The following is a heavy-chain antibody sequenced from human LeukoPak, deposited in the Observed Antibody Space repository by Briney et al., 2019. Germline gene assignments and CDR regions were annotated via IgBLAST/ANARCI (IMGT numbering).Heavy chain of an antibody. J-gene: IGHJ4*02. CDR3: AKGYRISVAGSFVAY. CDR1: GFTFSSYA. Sequence: GGSLRLSCAASGFTFSSYAMSWVRQAPGKGLEWVSGISGSGGSTYYTDSVKGRFTISRNNSKTSQNLQMNSLRSEDTALYYFAKGYRISVAGSFVAYGGQGTLVTVSS. CDR2: ISGSGGST. D-gene: IGHD6-19*01. V-gene: IGHV3-23*01.